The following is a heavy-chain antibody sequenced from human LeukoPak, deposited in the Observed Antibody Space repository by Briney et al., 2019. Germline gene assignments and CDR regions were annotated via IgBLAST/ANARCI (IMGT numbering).Heavy chain of an antibody. CDR1: GGSFSGYY. J-gene: IGHJ4*02. Sequence: SETLSLTCAVYGGSFSGYYWSWIRQPPGKGLEWIGEINHSGSTNYNPSLKSRVTISVDTSKNQFSLKLSSVTAADTAVYYCERGITMVRGVRNWGQGTLVTVSS. V-gene: IGHV4-34*01. CDR3: ERGITMVRGVRN. CDR2: INHSGST. D-gene: IGHD3-10*01.